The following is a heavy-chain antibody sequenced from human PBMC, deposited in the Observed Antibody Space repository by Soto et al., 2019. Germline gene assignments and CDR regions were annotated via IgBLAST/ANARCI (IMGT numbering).Heavy chain of an antibody. Sequence: GASVKVSCKASGGTFSSYAISWVRQAPGQGLEWMGGIIPIFGTANYAQKFQGRVTITADESTSTAYMELSSLRSEDTAVYYCARDQADCSGGSCYSAEYFHHWGQGTLVTVSS. CDR1: GGTFSSYA. J-gene: IGHJ1*01. CDR3: ARDQADCSGGSCYSAEYFHH. V-gene: IGHV1-69*13. CDR2: IIPIFGTA. D-gene: IGHD2-15*01.